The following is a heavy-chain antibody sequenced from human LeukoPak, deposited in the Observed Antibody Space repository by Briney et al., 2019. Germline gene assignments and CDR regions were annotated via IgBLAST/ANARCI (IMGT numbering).Heavy chain of an antibody. D-gene: IGHD3-22*01. CDR2: INGDGSNT. CDR3: ARGYSSGYRIDY. Sequence: GGSPRLSCAASGFTFRNYWMHWVRQAPGKGLVWVSRINGDGSNTSYADSVKGRFTISRDNARNTLYLQMNSLRVGDTAVYYCARGYSSGYRIDYWGQGTLVTVSS. CDR1: GFTFRNYW. J-gene: IGHJ4*02. V-gene: IGHV3-74*01.